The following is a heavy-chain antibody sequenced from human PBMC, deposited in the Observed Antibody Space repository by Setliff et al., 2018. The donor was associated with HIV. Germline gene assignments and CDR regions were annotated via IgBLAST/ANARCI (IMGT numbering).Heavy chain of an antibody. Sequence: GESLKISCKGSGYSFISYWIGWVRQMPGKGLEWMGIIYPGDSNTKYSPSFQGQVTLSVDKSISTAYLQWSSLKASDTAMYYCATPISITSGSAFDYWGQGTQVTVSS. V-gene: IGHV5-51*01. J-gene: IGHJ4*02. CDR3: ATPISITSGSAFDY. CDR1: GYSFISYW. D-gene: IGHD2-2*01. CDR2: IYPGDSNT.